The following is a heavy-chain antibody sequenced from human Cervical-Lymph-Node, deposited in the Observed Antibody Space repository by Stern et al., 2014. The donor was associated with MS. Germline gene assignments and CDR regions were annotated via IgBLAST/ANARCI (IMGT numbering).Heavy chain of an antibody. D-gene: IGHD3-16*01. CDR3: ARSDRLWGSFDY. CDR2: IHYSGST. V-gene: IGHV4-31*03. Sequence: VQLVESGPGLVKPSQTLSLTCTVTGGSISGAGYYWSWIRQHPGKGLEGIGYIHYSGSTYYNPSLRSRVIISVDTSKNQFSLRLNSVTAADTALYYCARSDRLWGSFDYWGQGTRVTVSS. CDR1: GGSISGAGYY. J-gene: IGHJ4*02.